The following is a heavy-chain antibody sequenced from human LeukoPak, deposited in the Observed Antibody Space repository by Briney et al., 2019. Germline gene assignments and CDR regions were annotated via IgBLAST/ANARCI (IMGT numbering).Heavy chain of an antibody. CDR3: ARIRIAAAGLETWFDP. CDR1: GYTFTSYY. J-gene: IGHJ5*02. Sequence: ASVKVSCKASGYTFTSYYMHWVRQAPGQGLEWMGIINPSGGSTSYAQKFQGRVTMTRDMSTSTVYMELSSLRSEDTAVYYCARIRIAAAGLETWFDPWGQGTLVTVSS. V-gene: IGHV1-46*01. CDR2: INPSGGST. D-gene: IGHD6-13*01.